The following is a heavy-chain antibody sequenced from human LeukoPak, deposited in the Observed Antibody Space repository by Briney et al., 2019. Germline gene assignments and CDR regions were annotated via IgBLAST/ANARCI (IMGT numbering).Heavy chain of an antibody. D-gene: IGHD6-19*01. J-gene: IGHJ4*02. CDR2: ISRSGTNT. V-gene: IGHV3-23*01. CDR1: GWTFGRHA. Sequence: PGESLRLSWAAPGWTFGRHAMSWVRQAPGMVLKWVAAISRSGTNTYYVDSVKGRFTISRDSSKNTLHLQMNSLRAEDTAVYYCARGSQFNSGWYLFDYWGQGTLVTVSS. CDR3: ARGSQFNSGWYLFDY.